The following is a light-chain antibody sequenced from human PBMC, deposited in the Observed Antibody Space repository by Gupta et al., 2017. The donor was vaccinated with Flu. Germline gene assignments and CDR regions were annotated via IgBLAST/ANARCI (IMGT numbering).Light chain of an antibody. J-gene: IGLJ2*01. CDR1: HLGTNS. V-gene: IGLV3-21*02. Sequence: SCVLTQPPSVSVAPGQTARITCGGNHLGTNSVHWYQLAPGQAPLWLLSNAGDRPSGIPDRFSASNSGNTATLTTSSVEAGDEADDYCQAWDSGRDIWVFGGGTKLTVL. CDR3: QAWDSGRDIWV. CDR2: NAG.